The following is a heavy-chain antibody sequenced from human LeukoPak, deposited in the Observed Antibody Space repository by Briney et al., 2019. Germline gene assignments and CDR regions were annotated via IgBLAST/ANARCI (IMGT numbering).Heavy chain of an antibody. CDR2: IYTSGST. Sequence: PSETLSLTCTVSGGSISSYYWSWIRRPPGKGLEWIGYIYTSGSTNYNPSLKSRVTISVDTSKNQFSLKLSSVTAADTAVYYCARLMLFLDFWSGYYTGRSGAFDIWDQGTMVTVSS. D-gene: IGHD3-3*01. CDR1: GGSISSYY. CDR3: ARLMLFLDFWSGYYTGRSGAFDI. J-gene: IGHJ3*02. V-gene: IGHV4-4*09.